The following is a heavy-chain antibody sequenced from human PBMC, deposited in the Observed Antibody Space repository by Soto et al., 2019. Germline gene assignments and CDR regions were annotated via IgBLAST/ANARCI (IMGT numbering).Heavy chain of an antibody. J-gene: IGHJ5*02. V-gene: IGHV5-10-1*03. CDR2: IDPRDSYT. CDR3: ARLYCSSSTCDSWFDP. CDR1: GYTFTTFW. D-gene: IGHD2-2*01. Sequence: EVQLMQSGAEVKKPGESLRISCTGFGYTFTTFWISWVRQMPGRGPEWMGRIDPRDSYTNYSPSFQGHVTLSVDKSVSTAFLQWGSLKASDTAIYYCARLYCSSSTCDSWFDPWGQGTLVTVSS.